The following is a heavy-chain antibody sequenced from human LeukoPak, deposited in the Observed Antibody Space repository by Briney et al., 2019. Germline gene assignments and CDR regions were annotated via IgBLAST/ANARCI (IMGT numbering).Heavy chain of an antibody. V-gene: IGHV3-21*04. CDR2: ISSSSSSYI. CDR1: GFTFNTYN. CDR3: AKDRVATERYYMDV. J-gene: IGHJ6*03. Sequence: PGGSLRLSCAASGFTFNTYNMNWVRQAPGKGLEWVSSISSSSSSYIYYADSVKGRFTISRDNAKNSLYLQMNSLRAEDTAVYYCAKDRVATERYYMDVRGKGTTVTISS. D-gene: IGHD6-13*01.